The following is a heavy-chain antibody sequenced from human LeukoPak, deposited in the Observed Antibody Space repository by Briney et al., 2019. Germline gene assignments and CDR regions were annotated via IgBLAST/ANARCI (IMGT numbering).Heavy chain of an antibody. V-gene: IGHV1-24*01. J-gene: IGHJ6*02. CDR2: FDPEDGET. CDR1: GYTLTELS. D-gene: IGHD2-15*01. Sequence: GASVKVSCKVSGYTLTELSMHWMRQAPGKGLELIVGFDPEDGETIYAQKFQGRVTMTEDTSTDTAYMELSSLRSEDTAVYYCTVAATAYYYYGMDVWGQGTTVTVSS. CDR3: TVAATAYYYYGMDV.